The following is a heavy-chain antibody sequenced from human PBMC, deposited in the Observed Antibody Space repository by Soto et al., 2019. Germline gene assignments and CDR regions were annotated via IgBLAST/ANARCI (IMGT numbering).Heavy chain of an antibody. CDR3: ARVICSSTSCYGGYYGMDV. D-gene: IGHD2-2*01. CDR2: VSRSSSTM. Sequence: GGSLRLSCAASGFSFSSYRMNWVRQAPGKGLEWVSYVSRSSSTMSYADSVKGRFTISRDNAMNSLYLQMNSLRDEDTAVYYCARVICSSTSCYGGYYGMDVWGQGTTVTVSS. V-gene: IGHV3-48*02. CDR1: GFSFSSYR. J-gene: IGHJ6*02.